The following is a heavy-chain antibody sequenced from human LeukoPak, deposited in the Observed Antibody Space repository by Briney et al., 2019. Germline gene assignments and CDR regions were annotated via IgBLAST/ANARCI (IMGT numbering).Heavy chain of an antibody. J-gene: IGHJ4*02. CDR2: INHSGST. CDR1: GGSFSGYY. D-gene: IGHD6-19*01. Sequence: SETLSLTCAVYGGSFSGYYWSWIRQPPGKGLEWIGEINHSGSTNHNPSLKSRVAISVDTSKNQFSLKLSSVTAADTAVYYCARVRQWLVGGYYFDYWGQGTLVTVSS. V-gene: IGHV4-34*01. CDR3: ARVRQWLVGGYYFDY.